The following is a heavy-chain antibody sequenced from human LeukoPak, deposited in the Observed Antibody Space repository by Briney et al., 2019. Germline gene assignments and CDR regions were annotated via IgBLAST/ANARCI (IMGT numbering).Heavy chain of an antibody. CDR1: GFTFSNFW. D-gene: IGHD3-22*01. Sequence: GGSLRLSCAASGFTFSNFWMSWIRQPPGNGLLWVSRIHGEGSDIEYADFVRGRFTISRDNAKNTLYLQMDSLTAEDTAVYYCARRLYYDTSGSPFDLWGQGTLVTVSS. J-gene: IGHJ4*02. CDR2: IHGEGSDI. CDR3: ARRLYYDTSGSPFDL. V-gene: IGHV3-74*03.